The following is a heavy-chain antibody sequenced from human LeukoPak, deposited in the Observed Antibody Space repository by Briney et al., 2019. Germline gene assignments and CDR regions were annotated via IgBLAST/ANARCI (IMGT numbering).Heavy chain of an antibody. Sequence: PGGSLRLSCAASGFTFSSYSMNWVRQAPGKGLEWVSSISSSSSYIYYADSVKGRFTISRDNAKNSLYLQMNSLRAEDTAVYYCARDSTTVVTAQQLTFDYWGQGTLVTVSS. J-gene: IGHJ4*02. D-gene: IGHD4-23*01. CDR2: ISSSSSYI. V-gene: IGHV3-21*01. CDR1: GFTFSSYS. CDR3: ARDSTTVVTAQQLTFDY.